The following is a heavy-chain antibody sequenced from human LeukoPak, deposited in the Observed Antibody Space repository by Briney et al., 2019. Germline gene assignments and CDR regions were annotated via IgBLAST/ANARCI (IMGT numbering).Heavy chain of an antibody. Sequence: SETLSLTCTVSGGSISSSSYYWGWIRQPPGKGLEWIGSIYYSGSTYYNPSLKSRGTISVDTSKNQFSLKLSSVTAADTAVYYCARRSGSSSSIVYYFDYWGQGTLVTVSS. J-gene: IGHJ4*02. V-gene: IGHV4-39*01. CDR3: ARRSGSSSSIVYYFDY. D-gene: IGHD6-6*01. CDR1: GGSISSSSYY. CDR2: IYYSGST.